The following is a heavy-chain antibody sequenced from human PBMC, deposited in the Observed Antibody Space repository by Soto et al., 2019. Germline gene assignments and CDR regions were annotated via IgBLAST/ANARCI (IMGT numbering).Heavy chain of an antibody. CDR3: ARDLSNYYGSGATFGWFDT. Sequence: ASVKVSCKASGGTFSSYAISWVRQAPGQGLEWMGGIIPIFGTANYAQKFQGRVTITADESTSTAYMELSSLRSEDTAVYYCARDLSNYYGSGATFGWFDTWGQGTLVTVSS. J-gene: IGHJ5*02. CDR2: IIPIFGTA. D-gene: IGHD3-10*01. CDR1: GGTFSSYA. V-gene: IGHV1-69*13.